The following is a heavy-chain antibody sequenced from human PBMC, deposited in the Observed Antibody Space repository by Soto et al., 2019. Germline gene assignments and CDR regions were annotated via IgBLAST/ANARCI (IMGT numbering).Heavy chain of an antibody. CDR1: GGSVSVYY. Sequence: LTCTISGGSVSVYYWSWIRQSTGQGLEWIGYIYASGSPYYNPSLRSRVTISADTSKNQISLKLTSPTAADTAVYYCARGVGSSPPQYWGRGTLVTVSS. V-gene: IGHV4-59*02. D-gene: IGHD1-26*01. CDR2: IYASGSP. CDR3: ARGVGSSPPQY. J-gene: IGHJ4*02.